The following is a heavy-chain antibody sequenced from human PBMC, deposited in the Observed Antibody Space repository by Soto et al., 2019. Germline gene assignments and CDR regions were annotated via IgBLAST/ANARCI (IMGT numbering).Heavy chain of an antibody. J-gene: IGHJ6*02. CDR1: GGSISSGGYY. CDR2: IYYSGSP. Sequence: QVELQESGPGLVKPSQTLSLTCTVSGGSISSGGYYWSWIRQHPGKGLEWIGYIYYSGSPYYNPSFKSRVTIQVDTSKNQVSLKLSSVTAAGTAVYYCARDNWGQHRMKGMGVWGQGTTVNVSS. CDR3: ARDNWGQHRMKGMGV. D-gene: IGHD3-16*01. V-gene: IGHV4-31*03.